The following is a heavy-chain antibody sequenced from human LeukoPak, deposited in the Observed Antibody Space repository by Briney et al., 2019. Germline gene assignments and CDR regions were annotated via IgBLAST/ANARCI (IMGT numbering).Heavy chain of an antibody. D-gene: IGHD5-24*01. V-gene: IGHV3-23*01. CDR1: GPTSNTYA. CDR3: VKDWVATIVAPRHFDY. CDR2: ISGGGGST. J-gene: IGHJ4*02. Sequence: GGSLRLSCAASGPTSNTYAMSWVRQAPGKGLEWVSVISGGGGSTYYADSMKGRFTISRDNSKNTLYLQMSSLRPEDTAVYYCVKDWVATIVAPRHFDYWGQGTLVTVSS.